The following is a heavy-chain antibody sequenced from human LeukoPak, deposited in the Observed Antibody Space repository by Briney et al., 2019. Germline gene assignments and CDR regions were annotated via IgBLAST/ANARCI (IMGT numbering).Heavy chain of an antibody. J-gene: IGHJ6*04. CDR3: ARVADYYGSGSYVLDV. D-gene: IGHD3-10*01. Sequence: ASVKVSCKASGYTFTSYGISWVRQAPGQGLEWMGIINPSGGSTSYAQKFQGRVTMTRDTSTSTVYMELSSLRSEDTAVYYCARVADYYGSGSYVLDVWGKGTTVTISS. V-gene: IGHV1-46*01. CDR1: GYTFTSYG. CDR2: INPSGGST.